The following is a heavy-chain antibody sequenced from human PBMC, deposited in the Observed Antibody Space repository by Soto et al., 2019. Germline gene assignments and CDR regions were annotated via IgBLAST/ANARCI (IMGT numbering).Heavy chain of an antibody. V-gene: IGHV4-59*01. CDR3: AREGNLGRWLQTIAF. J-gene: IGHJ4*02. Sequence: PSETLSLTCTVSGDSISAYSWSWVRQPPGKGLEWIGNIHYNGNTKYNPSLKSRVTMSVDTSKNQFSLKLISVTAADTAKYFCAREGNLGRWLQTIAFWGQGTLVTVSS. D-gene: IGHD5-12*01. CDR2: IHYNGNT. CDR1: GDSISAYS.